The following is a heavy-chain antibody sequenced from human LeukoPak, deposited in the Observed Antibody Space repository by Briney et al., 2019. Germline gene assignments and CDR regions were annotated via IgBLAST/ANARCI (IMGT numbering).Heavy chain of an antibody. Sequence: PSETLSLTCTVSGGSISSYNGSWIWKPPGTGLELMWQIYYSGSTNYNTSLKSRVTISVDTFKNQVSLKLSSVTAADTAVYYCARRLRFLEWLTQDYWGQGTLVTVSS. V-gene: IGHV4-59*01. CDR2: IYYSGST. D-gene: IGHD3-3*01. CDR3: ARRLRFLEWLTQDY. J-gene: IGHJ4*02. CDR1: GGSISSYN.